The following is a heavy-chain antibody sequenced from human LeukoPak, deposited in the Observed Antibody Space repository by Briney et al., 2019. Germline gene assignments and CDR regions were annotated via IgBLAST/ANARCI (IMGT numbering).Heavy chain of an antibody. J-gene: IGHJ4*02. Sequence: PGGSLRLSCAASGFTFSSYSMNWVRQAPGKGLEWVSSISSSSSYTYYADSVKGRFTISRDNSKNTLYLQMNSLRAEDTAVYYFAKGSYGSGSPDVNWGQGTLVTASS. CDR2: ISSSSSYT. V-gene: IGHV3-21*04. CDR3: AKGSYGSGSPDVN. D-gene: IGHD3-10*01. CDR1: GFTFSSYS.